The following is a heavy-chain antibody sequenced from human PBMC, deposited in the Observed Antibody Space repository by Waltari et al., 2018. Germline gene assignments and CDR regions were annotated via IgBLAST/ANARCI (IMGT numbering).Heavy chain of an antibody. Sequence: EVQLVESGGGLVQPGGSLSLSCAPSGFTFSYYWRTWIRQAPGKGLEWMAKIKEDGREIRYVDSVKGRFTISRDNAKNSLYLQMDSLRVEDTAVYYCARKYSSGWTVLNYWGQGTLVTVSS. CDR2: IKEDGREI. V-gene: IGHV3-7*03. CDR1: GFTFSYYW. CDR3: ARKYSSGWTVLNY. J-gene: IGHJ4*02. D-gene: IGHD6-19*01.